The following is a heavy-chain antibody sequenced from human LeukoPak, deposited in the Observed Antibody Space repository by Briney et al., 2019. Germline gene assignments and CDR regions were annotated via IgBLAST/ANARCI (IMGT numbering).Heavy chain of an antibody. CDR2: IKQDGSEK. Sequence: GESLRHSCQATDFTLSSYWMSWVRQAPGKGLEWVANIKQDGSEKYCVDSVKGRFTISRDNAKNSLYMEMNSLRAEDTAVYYCARDLGNGDYVFDHWGQGTLVTVSS. CDR1: DFTLSSYW. CDR3: ARDLGNGDYVFDH. J-gene: IGHJ4*02. D-gene: IGHD4-17*01. V-gene: IGHV3-7*01.